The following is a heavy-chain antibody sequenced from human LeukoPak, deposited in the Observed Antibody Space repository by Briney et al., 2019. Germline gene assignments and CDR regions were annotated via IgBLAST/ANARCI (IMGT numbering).Heavy chain of an antibody. CDR2: ISAGGGST. D-gene: IGHD2-2*01. CDR1: EFTFSSRA. J-gene: IGHJ4*02. CDR3: ARDFGRSSTSCHQYFDY. Sequence: GGSLRLSCAASEFTFSSRAMSWVRQAPGKGLEWVSAISAGGGSTYYADSVKGRFTISRDNAKNSLYQQMNSLRAEDTAVYYCARDFGRSSTSCHQYFDYWGQGTLVTVSS. V-gene: IGHV3-23*01.